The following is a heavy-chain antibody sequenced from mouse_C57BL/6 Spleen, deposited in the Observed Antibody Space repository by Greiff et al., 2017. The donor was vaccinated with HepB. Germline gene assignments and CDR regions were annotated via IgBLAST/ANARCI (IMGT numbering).Heavy chain of an antibody. V-gene: IGHV5-4*01. J-gene: IGHJ4*01. CDR2: ISDGGSYT. D-gene: IGHD2-1*01. Sequence: EVQLVESGGGLVKPGGSLKLSCAASGFTFSSYAMSWVRQTPEKRLEWVATISDGGSYTYYPDNVKGRFTISRDNAKNNLYLQMSHLKSEDTAMYYCAREDYGKGDAMDYWGQGTSVTVSS. CDR1: GFTFSSYA. CDR3: AREDYGKGDAMDY.